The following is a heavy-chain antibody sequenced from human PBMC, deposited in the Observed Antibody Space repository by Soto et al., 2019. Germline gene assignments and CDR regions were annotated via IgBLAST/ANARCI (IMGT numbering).Heavy chain of an antibody. J-gene: IGHJ6*02. CDR3: ARWGDTDYDILTGYYPAYYYYYGMDV. Sequence: QVQLQQWGAGLLKPSETLSLTCAVYGGSFSGYYWSWIRQPPGKGLEWIGEINHSGSTNYNPSLKSRVTISVDTSTNQFSMKLSSVTAAATAVYYCARWGDTDYDILTGYYPAYYYYYGMDVWGQGTTVNVSS. D-gene: IGHD3-9*01. V-gene: IGHV4-34*01. CDR1: GGSFSGYY. CDR2: INHSGST.